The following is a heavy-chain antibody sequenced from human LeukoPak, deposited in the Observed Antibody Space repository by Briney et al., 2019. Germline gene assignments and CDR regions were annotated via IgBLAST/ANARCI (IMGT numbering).Heavy chain of an antibody. J-gene: IGHJ4*02. Sequence: GGSLRLSCAASGFTFSTYSMNWVRQAPGKGLEWVSFISSSRSYIYYADSVKGRFTISRDNAKNSLYLQMNSLRAEDTAVYYCARFIAAPYYFDYWGRGTLVTVSS. CDR1: GFTFSTYS. D-gene: IGHD6-13*01. V-gene: IGHV3-21*01. CDR2: ISSSRSYI. CDR3: ARFIAAPYYFDY.